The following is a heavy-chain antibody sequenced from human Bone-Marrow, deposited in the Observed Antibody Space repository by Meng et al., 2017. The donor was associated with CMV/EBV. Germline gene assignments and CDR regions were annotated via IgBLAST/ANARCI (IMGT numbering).Heavy chain of an antibody. Sequence: FTSYDINWVRQATGQGLEWMGWMNPNSGNTGYAQKFQGRVTMTRNTSISTAYMELSSLRSEDTAVYYCARGRYYYDSSGYYYLEYFQHWGQGTLVTVSS. D-gene: IGHD3-22*01. CDR3: ARGRYYYDSSGYYYLEYFQH. CDR2: MNPNSGNT. CDR1: FTSYD. V-gene: IGHV1-8*01. J-gene: IGHJ1*01.